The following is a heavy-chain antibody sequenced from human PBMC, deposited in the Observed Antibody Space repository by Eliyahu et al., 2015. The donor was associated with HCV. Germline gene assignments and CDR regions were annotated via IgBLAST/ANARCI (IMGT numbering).Heavy chain of an antibody. D-gene: IGHD3-10*01. CDR3: ARDDKAANSGGYGYFDL. Sequence: QAQLVQSGPEVKKPGASVKVXCKASGYXFTSXGIXWXRRAPGQGLEWMGWISTYNGNSNYAQKLQGRVTVTTDTSTSXAYMELRSLRSDDTAVYYCARDDKAANSGGYGYFDLWCRGTLVTVSS. CDR2: ISTYNGNS. V-gene: IGHV1-18*01. CDR1: GYXFTSXG. J-gene: IGHJ2*01.